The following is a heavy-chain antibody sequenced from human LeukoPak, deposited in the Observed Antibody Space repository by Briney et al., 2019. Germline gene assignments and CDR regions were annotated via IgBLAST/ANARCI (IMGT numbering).Heavy chain of an antibody. CDR3: ARRTGYYDFWSGLYWFDP. D-gene: IGHD3-3*01. CDR1: GYTFTSYG. V-gene: IGHV1-18*01. J-gene: IGHJ5*02. Sequence: GASVKVSCKASGYTFTSYGISWVRQAPGQGLEWMGWISAYNGNTNYAQKLQGRVTMTTDTSTSTAYMELRSLRSDDTAVYYCARRTGYYDFWSGLYWFDPWGQGTLVTVPS. CDR2: ISAYNGNT.